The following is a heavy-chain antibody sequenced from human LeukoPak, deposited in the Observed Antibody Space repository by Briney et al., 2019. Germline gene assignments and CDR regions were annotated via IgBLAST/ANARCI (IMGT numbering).Heavy chain of an antibody. CDR3: AKFDNRIVGAASFNY. CDR2: IRYDGNNK. J-gene: IGHJ4*02. Sequence: GGSLRLSCAASGFTFSDYSMHWVRQAPGKGLNWVAFIRYDGNNKYYADSVKGRLTISRDNSKNTLYLQMNSLRGEDTAVYYCAKFDNRIVGAASFNYWGQGTLVTVSS. CDR1: GFTFSDYS. D-gene: IGHD1-26*01. V-gene: IGHV3-30*02.